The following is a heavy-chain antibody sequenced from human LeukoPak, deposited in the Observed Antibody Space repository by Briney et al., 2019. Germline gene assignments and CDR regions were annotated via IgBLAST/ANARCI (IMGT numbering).Heavy chain of an antibody. CDR2: LSYDAKIE. J-gene: IGHJ3*02. D-gene: IGHD3-22*01. CDR1: GFTFSTYG. CDR3: VRDQHIFYDSAGYHGDAFDI. Sequence: PGGSLRLSCVASGFTFSTYGIHWVRQAPGKGLEWVGVLSYDAKIEYYGDSVKGRFTISRDNSRHTGYLQLGSLRAEDTAVYYCVRDQHIFYDSAGYHGDAFDIWGRGTTVIVSS. V-gene: IGHV3-30*03.